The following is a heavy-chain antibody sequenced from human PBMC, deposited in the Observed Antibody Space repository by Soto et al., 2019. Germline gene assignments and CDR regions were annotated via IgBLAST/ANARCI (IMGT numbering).Heavy chain of an antibody. J-gene: IGHJ4*02. CDR2: IYWDADK. V-gene: IGHV2-5*02. Sequence: QITLKESGPTLVKPTQTLTLTCTFSGFSLSTSGVGVGWRRQPPGKALEWLALIYWDADKPYSPSLKSRLTITKDTSKNQVVLTMTNMDPVDTATYYCVHTTVTTAFAYWGQGTLVTVSS. CDR3: VHTTVTTAFAY. D-gene: IGHD4-17*01. CDR1: GFSLSTSGVG.